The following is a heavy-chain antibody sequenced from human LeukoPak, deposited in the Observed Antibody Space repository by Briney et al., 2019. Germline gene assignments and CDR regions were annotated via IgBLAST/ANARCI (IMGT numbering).Heavy chain of an antibody. D-gene: IGHD6-13*01. CDR1: GYTFTSYA. J-gene: IGHJ4*02. CDR2: INTNTGNP. V-gene: IGHV7-4-1*02. CDR3: AGGSYSSNWPRDY. Sequence: GASVKVSCKASGYTFTSYAMNWARQAPGQGLEWMGWINTNTGNPTYAQGFTGRFVFSLDTSVSTAYLQISSLKAEDTAVYYCAGGSYSSNWPRDYWGQGTLVTVSS.